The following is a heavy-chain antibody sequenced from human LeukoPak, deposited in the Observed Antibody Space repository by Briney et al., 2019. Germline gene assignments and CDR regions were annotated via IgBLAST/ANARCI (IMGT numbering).Heavy chain of an antibody. CDR3: AKGRGITGTTFDFDY. J-gene: IGHJ4*02. CDR1: GFTFEDYG. CDR2: INWGGGST. Sequence: GGSLRVSCAASGFTFEDYGMSWVRQAPGKGLEWVSGINWGGGSTGYADSVTGRFTISRDNAKKSLYLQMNSLRAEDTALYYCAKGRGITGTTFDFDYWGQGTLVTVSS. V-gene: IGHV3-20*04. D-gene: IGHD1/OR15-1a*01.